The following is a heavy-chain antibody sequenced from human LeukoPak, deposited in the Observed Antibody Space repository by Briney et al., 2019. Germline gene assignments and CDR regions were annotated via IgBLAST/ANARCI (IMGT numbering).Heavy chain of an antibody. J-gene: IGHJ6*04. CDR2: IYYSGST. CDR1: GGSVSSCSYY. CDR3: ARDNYGDYYYYGMDV. V-gene: IGHV4-61*01. Sequence: SETLSLTCTVSGGSVSSCSYYWSWIRQPPGKGLEWIGYIYYSGSTNYNPSLKSRVTISVDPSKNQFSLKLSSVTAADTAVYYCARDNYGDYYYYGMDVWGKGTTVTVSS. D-gene: IGHD4-17*01.